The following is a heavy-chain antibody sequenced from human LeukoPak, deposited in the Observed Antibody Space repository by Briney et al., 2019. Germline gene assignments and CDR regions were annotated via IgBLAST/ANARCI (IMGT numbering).Heavy chain of an antibody. CDR2: IYYSGST. J-gene: IGHJ4*02. D-gene: IGHD3-3*01. Sequence: SETLSLTCTVSGGSISSSSYYWGWIRQPPGKGLEWIGSIYYSGSTYYNPSLKSRVTISVDTSKNQFSLKLSSVTAADTAVYYCAITIFELDYWGQGTLVTVSS. CDR1: GGSISSSSYY. V-gene: IGHV4-39*07. CDR3: AITIFELDY.